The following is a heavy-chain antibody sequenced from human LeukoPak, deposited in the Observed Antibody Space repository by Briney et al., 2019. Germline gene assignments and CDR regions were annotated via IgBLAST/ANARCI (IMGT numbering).Heavy chain of an antibody. J-gene: IGHJ6*03. CDR2: IYYSGST. D-gene: IGHD2-15*01. CDR3: GGGYCRGGSSSPTNYYYYRAV. Sequence: SETLSLTCTVSGGSISSSSYYWGWIRQPPGKGLEWIGSIYYSGSTYYNPSLKSRVTISVDTSKNQFPLKLISVTAADTAGYYWGGGYCRGGSSSPTNYYYYRAVWGKGTTVTVSS. CDR1: GGSISSSSYY. V-gene: IGHV4-39*06.